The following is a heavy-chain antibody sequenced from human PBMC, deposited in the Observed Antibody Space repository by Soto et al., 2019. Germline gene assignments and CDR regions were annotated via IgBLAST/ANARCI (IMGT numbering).Heavy chain of an antibody. D-gene: IGHD3-16*02. J-gene: IGHJ3*02. CDR2: IYYSGST. CDR1: GGSISSYY. V-gene: IGHV4-59*01. CDR3: ARAQYVWGSYRYNAFDI. Sequence: SEPLSLPCTVSGGSISSYYWSWIRQPPGKGLEWIGYIYYSGSTNYNPSLKSRVTISVDTSKNQFSLKLSSVTAADTAVYYCARAQYVWGSYRYNAFDIWGQGTMVTVSS.